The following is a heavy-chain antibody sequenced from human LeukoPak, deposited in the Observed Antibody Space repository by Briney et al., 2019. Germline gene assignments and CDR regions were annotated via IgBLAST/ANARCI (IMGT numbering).Heavy chain of an antibody. D-gene: IGHD3-22*01. V-gene: IGHV3-33*08. J-gene: IGHJ4*02. CDR3: ARGKMRTYYYDSSGYLDFDY. CDR2: IWYDGSNK. CDR1: GFTFDDYA. Sequence: GGSLRLSCAASGFTFDDYAMHWVRQAPGKGLEWVAVIWYDGSNKYYADSVKGRFTISRDNSKNTLYLQMNSLRAEDTAVYYCARGKMRTYYYDSSGYLDFDYWGQGTLVTVSS.